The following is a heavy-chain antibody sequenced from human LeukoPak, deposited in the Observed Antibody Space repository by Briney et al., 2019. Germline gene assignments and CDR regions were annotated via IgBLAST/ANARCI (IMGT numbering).Heavy chain of an antibody. D-gene: IGHD5-18*01. Sequence: ASVKVSCKASGYTFTGYYLHWVRQAPGQGLEWMGWIHPKSGDTKYAQKFLGRVPLTRDTSTTIVYMELKWLTSDDTAVYYWSRGSGISYGGIDYWGQGTLVTVSS. CDR2: IHPKSGDT. CDR3: SRGSGISYGGIDY. J-gene: IGHJ4*02. V-gene: IGHV1-2*02. CDR1: GYTFTGYY.